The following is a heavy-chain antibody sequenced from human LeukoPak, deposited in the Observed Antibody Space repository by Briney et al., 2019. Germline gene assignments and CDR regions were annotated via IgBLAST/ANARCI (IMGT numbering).Heavy chain of an antibody. CDR1: GGSISSYY. Sequence: SETLSLTCTVSGGSISSYYWSWIRQPPGKGLEWIGYIYYSGSTNYNPSLKSRVTISVDTSKNQFSLKLSSVAAADTAVYYCAREVRQCLVNPYFDYWGQGTLVTVSS. J-gene: IGHJ4*02. CDR3: AREVRQCLVNPYFDY. D-gene: IGHD6-19*01. V-gene: IGHV4-59*01. CDR2: IYYSGST.